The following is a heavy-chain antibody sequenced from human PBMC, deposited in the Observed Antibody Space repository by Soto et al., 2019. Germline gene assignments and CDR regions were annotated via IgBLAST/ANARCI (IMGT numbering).Heavy chain of an antibody. J-gene: IGHJ6*02. CDR3: ARAVEQSYYYYGMDV. V-gene: IGHV1-69*12. CDR2: IIPIFGTA. CDR1: GGTFSSYG. Sequence: QVQLVQSGAEVKKPGSSVKVSCKASGGTFSSYGISWVRQAPGQGLEWMGGIIPIFGTANYAQKFQGRVTITADESTSTAYMERSRLRAEDTAVYYWARAVEQSYYYYGMDVWGQGTTVTVSS.